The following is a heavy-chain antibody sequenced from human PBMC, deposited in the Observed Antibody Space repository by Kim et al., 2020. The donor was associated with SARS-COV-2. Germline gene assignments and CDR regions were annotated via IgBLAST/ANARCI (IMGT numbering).Heavy chain of an antibody. D-gene: IGHD3-10*01. V-gene: IGHV1-69*13. CDR1: GGTFSRYA. CDR2: IIPIFSAP. Sequence: SVKVSCKASGGTFSRYAMSWVRQAPGQGLEWMGGIIPIFSAPKYAQKFQGRVTITADESTNTAYMELSTLRSDDTAVYYCARDAGYGSGSLGLDVWGQGTTVIVSS. CDR3: ARDAGYGSGSLGLDV. J-gene: IGHJ6*02.